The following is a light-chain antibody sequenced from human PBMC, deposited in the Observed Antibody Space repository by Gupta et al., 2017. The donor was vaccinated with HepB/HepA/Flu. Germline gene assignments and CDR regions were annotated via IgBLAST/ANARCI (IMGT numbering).Light chain of an antibody. CDR1: QSISSS. J-gene: IGKJ1*01. Sequence: ILPFRASQSISSSLNWYQQKRGKAPKLLIYATSSLQSGVPSRFSGSGSGTDFTLIISSLQPEDFATYYCQHCDSALWTLGXGTKVEIK. CDR2: ATS. V-gene: IGKV1-39*01. CDR3: QHCDSALWT.